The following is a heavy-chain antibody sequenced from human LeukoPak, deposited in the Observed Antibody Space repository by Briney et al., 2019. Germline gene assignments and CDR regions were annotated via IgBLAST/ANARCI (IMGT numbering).Heavy chain of an antibody. V-gene: IGHV1-69*05. CDR3: ARDGEDIVVVPAAY. J-gene: IGHJ4*02. D-gene: IGHD2-2*01. CDR2: IIPIFGTA. CDR1: GGTFSSYA. Sequence: SVKVSCKASGGTFSSYAISWVRQAPGQGLEWMGGIIPIFGTANYAQKFQGRVTITTDESTSTAYMELSGLRSEDTAVYYCARDGEDIVVVPAAYWGQGTLVTVSS.